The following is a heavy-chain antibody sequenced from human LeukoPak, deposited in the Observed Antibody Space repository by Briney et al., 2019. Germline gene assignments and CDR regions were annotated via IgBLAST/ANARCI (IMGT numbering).Heavy chain of an antibody. D-gene: IGHD3-22*01. CDR3: ARASYSYDINGWVPFDY. CDR1: GASISSYY. CDR2: IYTSGST. J-gene: IGHJ4*02. Sequence: SETLSLTCTVSGASISSYYWSWIRQSAGKGLEWIGRIYTSGSTNYNPSLKSRVTISGDTSKNQFSLRLSSVTAADTAVYYCARASYSYDINGWVPFDYWGQGTLVTVSS. V-gene: IGHV4-4*07.